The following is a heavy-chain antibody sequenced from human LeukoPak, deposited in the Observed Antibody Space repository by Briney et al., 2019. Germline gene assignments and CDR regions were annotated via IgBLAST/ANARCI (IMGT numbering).Heavy chain of an antibody. CDR2: IYYSGST. CDR1: GGSISSYY. J-gene: IGHJ6*03. D-gene: IGHD6-6*01. Sequence: SETLSLTCTVSGGSISSYYWSWIRQPPGKGLEWIGYIYYSGSTNYNPSLKSRVTISVDTSKNQFSLKLSSVTAADTAVYYCARGLAARPPWNYYYYYYMDVWGKGTTVTVSS. CDR3: ARGLAARPPWNYYYYYYMDV. V-gene: IGHV4-59*01.